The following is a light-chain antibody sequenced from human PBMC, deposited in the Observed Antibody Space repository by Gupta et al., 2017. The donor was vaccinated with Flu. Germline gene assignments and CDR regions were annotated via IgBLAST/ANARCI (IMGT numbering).Light chain of an antibody. Sequence: QSVLTQPPSVSAATGQKVTISCSGSSSNIGNNYVSWYQQLPGTAPKLLIYENNKRPSGLPDRFSGSKSGTSATLGITGLQTWDEADYYCGPWDSSLSAVVFGGGTKLTVL. CDR2: ENN. V-gene: IGLV1-51*02. CDR3: GPWDSSLSAVV. J-gene: IGLJ2*01. CDR1: SSNIGNNY.